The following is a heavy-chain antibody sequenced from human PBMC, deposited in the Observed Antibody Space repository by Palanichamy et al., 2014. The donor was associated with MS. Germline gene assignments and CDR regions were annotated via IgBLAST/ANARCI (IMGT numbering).Heavy chain of an antibody. CDR3: AKGVTGRRAFDI. CDR1: GFTFTSYA. D-gene: IGHD1-20*01. J-gene: IGHJ3*02. V-gene: IGHV3-23*01. CDR2: ISGSGGDA. Sequence: EVQLLESGGGLVXPGGSLRLSCAASGFTFTSYAMTWVRQAPGKGLEWVSSISGSGGDAYYADSMRGRFTISRDNSKNTKNTLYLQMNSLRAEDTAVYYCAKGVTGRRAFDIWGQGTMVTVSS.